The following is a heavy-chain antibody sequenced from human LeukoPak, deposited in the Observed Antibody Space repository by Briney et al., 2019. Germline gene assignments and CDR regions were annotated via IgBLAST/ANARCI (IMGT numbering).Heavy chain of an antibody. J-gene: IGHJ3*02. D-gene: IGHD3-22*01. V-gene: IGHV1-2*02. CDR1: GYTFTGYY. Sequence: ASVKVSCKASGYTFTGYYMHWVRQAPGQGLEWMGWINPNSGGTNYAQKFQGRVTMTRDTSISTAYMELSRLRSDDTAVYYCARAVSYYDSSGHDAFDIWGQGTMVTVSS. CDR3: ARAVSYYDSSGHDAFDI. CDR2: INPNSGGT.